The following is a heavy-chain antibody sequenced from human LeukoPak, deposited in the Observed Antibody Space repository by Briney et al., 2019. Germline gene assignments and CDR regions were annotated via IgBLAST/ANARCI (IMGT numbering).Heavy chain of an antibody. CDR2: IYSGGST. CDR3: ARALNGDYVVIQH. Sequence: GGSLRLSCAASGFTFSSNYMSWVRQAPGKGLEWVSVIYSGGSTYYADSVKGRFTISRDNSKNTLYLQMNSLRAEDTAVYYCARALNGDYVVIQHWGQGTLVTVSS. V-gene: IGHV3-53*01. CDR1: GFTFSSNY. D-gene: IGHD4-17*01. J-gene: IGHJ1*01.